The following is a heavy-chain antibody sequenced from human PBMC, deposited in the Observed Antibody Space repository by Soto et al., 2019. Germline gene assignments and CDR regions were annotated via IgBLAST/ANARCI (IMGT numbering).Heavy chain of an antibody. Sequence: ASVKVSCKASGYTFTIYAMHWVRQAPGQRLEWMGWINAGNGNTKYSQKFQGRVTITRDTSASTAYMELSSLRSEDTAVYYCARDQEAYSSGWYQNQGDYCGQGTLVTVSS. CDR1: GYTFTIYA. D-gene: IGHD6-19*01. CDR2: INAGNGNT. J-gene: IGHJ4*02. V-gene: IGHV1-3*01. CDR3: ARDQEAYSSGWYQNQGDY.